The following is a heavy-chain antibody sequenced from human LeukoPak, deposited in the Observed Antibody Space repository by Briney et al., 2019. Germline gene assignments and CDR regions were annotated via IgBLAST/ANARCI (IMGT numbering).Heavy chain of an antibody. Sequence: GGSLRLSCAASGFTFSRFWMHWVRQDPGKGLVWVSRINSDGSITSYADSVKGRFTISRDNAKNTLYLQMNSLRAEDTAVYYCARAGMYYYDGSGGGDAFDIWGQGTMVTVSS. V-gene: IGHV3-74*01. CDR2: INSDGSIT. CDR3: ARAGMYYYDGSGGGDAFDI. D-gene: IGHD3-22*01. J-gene: IGHJ3*02. CDR1: GFTFSRFW.